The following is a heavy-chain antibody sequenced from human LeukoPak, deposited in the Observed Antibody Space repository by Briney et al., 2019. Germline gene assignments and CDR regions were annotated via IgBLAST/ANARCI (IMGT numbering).Heavy chain of an antibody. D-gene: IGHD6-13*01. V-gene: IGHV3-74*01. J-gene: IGHJ4*02. CDR1: GFTFSSYW. CDR3: AREGVAAADTYFDY. Sequence: GGSLRLSCAASGFTFSSYWMHWVRQAPGKGLVWVSRINSDGSSTSYADSVKGRFTISRGNAKNTLYLQMNSLRAEDTAAYYCAREGVAAADTYFDYWGQGTLVTVSS. CDR2: INSDGSST.